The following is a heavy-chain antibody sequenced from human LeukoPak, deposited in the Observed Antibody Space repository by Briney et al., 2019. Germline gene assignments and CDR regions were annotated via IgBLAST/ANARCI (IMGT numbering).Heavy chain of an antibody. CDR2: IIPILGIA. Sequence: KISCKGSGYSFTSYWIGWVRQAPGQGLEWMGRIIPILGIANYAQKFQGRVTITADKSTSTAYMELSSLRSEDTAVYYCARDRTTVTTRLAFDIWGQGTMVTVSS. CDR3: ARDRTTVTTRLAFDI. J-gene: IGHJ3*02. D-gene: IGHD4-17*01. CDR1: GYSFTSYW. V-gene: IGHV1-69*04.